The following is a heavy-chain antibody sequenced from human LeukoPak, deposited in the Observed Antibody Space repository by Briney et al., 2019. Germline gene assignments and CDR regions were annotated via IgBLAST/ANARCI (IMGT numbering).Heavy chain of an antibody. Sequence: GGSLRLSCAASGFTVSRHTMRWVRQAPGKWLEWVSSVSGSDGGTFYADSVKGRFTISRDSSKNTVSLQMNSLRAEDTAVYYCARDEVLCTSISCYVPYGMDVWGQGTTVSVSS. CDR1: GFTVSRHT. J-gene: IGHJ6*02. CDR2: VSGSDGGT. D-gene: IGHD2-2*01. V-gene: IGHV3-23*01. CDR3: ARDEVLCTSISCYVPYGMDV.